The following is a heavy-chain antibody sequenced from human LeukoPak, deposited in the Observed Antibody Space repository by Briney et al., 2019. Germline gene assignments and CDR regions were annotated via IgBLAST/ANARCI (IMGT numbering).Heavy chain of an antibody. CDR2: ISGSGGST. J-gene: IGHJ5*02. D-gene: IGHD3-22*01. CDR3: AKDPSYYYDSSGYYPNWFDP. V-gene: IGHV3-23*01. CDR1: GFTFGTYA. Sequence: PGGSLRLSCAASGFTFGTYAMSWVRQAPGKGLEWVSAISGSGGSTYYADSVKGRFTISRDNSKNTLYLQMNSLRAEDTAVYYCAKDPSYYYDSSGYYPNWFDPWGQGTLVTVSS.